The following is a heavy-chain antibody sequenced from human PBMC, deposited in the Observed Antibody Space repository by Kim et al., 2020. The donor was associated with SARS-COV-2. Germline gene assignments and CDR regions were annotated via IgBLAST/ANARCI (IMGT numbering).Heavy chain of an antibody. J-gene: IGHJ4*02. Sequence: YYADAVKGRFTISRDNSKNTLYLQMNSLGAEDTAVYYCAKDGAAMGGTTLNWGQGTLVTVSS. V-gene: IGHV3-30*02. D-gene: IGHD5-18*01. CDR3: AKDGAAMGGTTLN.